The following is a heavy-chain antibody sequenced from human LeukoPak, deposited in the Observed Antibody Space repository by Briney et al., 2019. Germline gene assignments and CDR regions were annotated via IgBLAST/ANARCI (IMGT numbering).Heavy chain of an antibody. CDR3: ASLGSYYYDSSGSIRPDY. Sequence: SETLPLTCAVYGGSFSGYYWSWIRQPPGKGLEWIGEINHSGSTNYNPSLKSRVTISVDTSKNQFSLKLSSVTAADTAVYYCASLGSYYYDSSGSIRPDYWGQGTLVTVSS. CDR1: GGSFSGYY. D-gene: IGHD3-22*01. J-gene: IGHJ4*02. V-gene: IGHV4-34*01. CDR2: INHSGST.